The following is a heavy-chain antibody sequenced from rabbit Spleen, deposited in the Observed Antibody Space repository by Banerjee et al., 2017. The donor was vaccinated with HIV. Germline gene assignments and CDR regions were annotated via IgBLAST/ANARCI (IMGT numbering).Heavy chain of an antibody. J-gene: IGHJ4*01. CDR2: IGTGDDST. D-gene: IGHD4-2*01. Sequence: QEQLVESGGGLVQPEGSLTLTCKASGFDFSSNYYISWVRQAPGKGLEWIGYIGTGDDSTGYTSWAKGRFTISKPSSTTVTLQMTSLTAADTATYFCARDSYAASGVWNLWGQGTLLTVS. CDR1: GFDFSSNYY. V-gene: IGHV1S45*01. CDR3: ARDSYAASGVWNL.